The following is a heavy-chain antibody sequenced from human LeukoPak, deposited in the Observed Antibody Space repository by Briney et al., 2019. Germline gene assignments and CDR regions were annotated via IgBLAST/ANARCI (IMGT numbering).Heavy chain of an antibody. Sequence: SETLSLTCTVSGGSISSSSYYWSWIRQPPGTGLEWIGEINHSGSTNYNPSLKSRVTISVDTSKNQFSLKLSSVTAADTAVYYCARYYYDSSGYFNWGQGTLVTVSS. D-gene: IGHD3-22*01. J-gene: IGHJ4*02. CDR1: GGSISSSSYY. CDR3: ARYYYDSSGYFN. CDR2: INHSGST. V-gene: IGHV4-39*07.